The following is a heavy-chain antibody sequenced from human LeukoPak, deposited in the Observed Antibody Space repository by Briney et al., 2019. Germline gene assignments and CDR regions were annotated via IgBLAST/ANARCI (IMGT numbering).Heavy chain of an antibody. CDR3: ARDNRYFDWLWGTADAFDI. CDR1: GYTFTSYA. J-gene: IGHJ3*02. CDR2: INTNTGNP. V-gene: IGHV7-4-1*02. Sequence: ASVKVSCKASGYTFTSYAMNWVRQAPCQGLEWMGWINTNTGNPTYAQGFTGRFVFSLDTSVSTAYLQISSLKAEDTAVYYCARDNRYFDWLWGTADAFDIWGQGTMVTVSS. D-gene: IGHD3-9*01.